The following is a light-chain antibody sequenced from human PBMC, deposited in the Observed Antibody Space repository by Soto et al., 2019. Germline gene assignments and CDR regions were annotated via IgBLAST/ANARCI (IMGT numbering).Light chain of an antibody. J-gene: IGKJ5*01. CDR3: QQYHNWPIT. V-gene: IGKV3-15*01. Sequence: EIVMTQSPATLSVSPGERATLSCRASQSVSSNLAWYQQKPGQAPRLLIYGASTRATGIPVRFSGSGSGTEFTLTISSLQSEDFAVYYCQQYHNWPITFGQGTRLE. CDR2: GAS. CDR1: QSVSSN.